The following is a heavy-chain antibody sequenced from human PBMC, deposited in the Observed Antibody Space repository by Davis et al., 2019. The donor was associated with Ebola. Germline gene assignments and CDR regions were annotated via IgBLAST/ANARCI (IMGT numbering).Heavy chain of an antibody. D-gene: IGHD2-2*02. J-gene: IGHJ5*02. CDR2: INPNSGGT. V-gene: IGHV1-2*04. CDR1: GYTFTGYY. CDR3: AREAIGYCSSTSCYKRAYIWFDP. Sequence: ASVKVSCKASGYTFTGYYMHWVRQAPGQGLEWMGWINPNSGGTNYAQKFQGWVTMTRETSISTAYMELGRLRSDDTAVYYCAREAIGYCSSTSCYKRAYIWFDPWGQGTLVTVSS.